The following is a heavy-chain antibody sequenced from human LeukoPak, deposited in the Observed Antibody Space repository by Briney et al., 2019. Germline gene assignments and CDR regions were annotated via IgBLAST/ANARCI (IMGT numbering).Heavy chain of an antibody. J-gene: IGHJ4*02. D-gene: IGHD2/OR15-2a*01. CDR3: TRENRPFCPFAY. Sequence: PSETLSLTCGVSGGSTDITNYWSWVRQAPGKGLEWIGEISHSGTTNYNPSLRSRVTMFLDRANNQFSLSLTSVTAADSAVYYCTRENRPFCPFAYWGQGVLVTVSS. V-gene: IGHV4-4*02. CDR2: ISHSGTT. CDR1: GGSTDITNY.